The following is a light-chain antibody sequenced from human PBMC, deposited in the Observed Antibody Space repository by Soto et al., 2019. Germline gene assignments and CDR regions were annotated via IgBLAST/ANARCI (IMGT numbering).Light chain of an antibody. CDR3: QQRHNWPIT. V-gene: IGKV3-11*01. J-gene: IGKJ5*01. CDR2: DAS. CDR1: QSLSSY. Sequence: EIVLTQSPATLSLSPGERATLSCRASQSLSSYLAWYQQKPGQAPRLLIYDASNRATGIPARFSGSGSGTDFTLTISGLEPADLGVYYCQQRHNWPITFGQGTRLEIK.